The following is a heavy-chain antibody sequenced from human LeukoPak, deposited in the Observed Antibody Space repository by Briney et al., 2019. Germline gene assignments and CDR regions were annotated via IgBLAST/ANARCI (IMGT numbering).Heavy chain of an antibody. CDR2: IYTSGST. Sequence: SETLSLTCTVSGGSIGSYYWSWIRQPAGKGLEWIGRIYTSGSTNYNPSLKSRVTMSVDTSKNQFSLKLSSVTAADTAVYYCARDRYYYDSSGYTQLDYWGQGTLVTVSS. V-gene: IGHV4-4*07. J-gene: IGHJ4*02. CDR1: GGSIGSYY. D-gene: IGHD3-22*01. CDR3: ARDRYYYDSSGYTQLDY.